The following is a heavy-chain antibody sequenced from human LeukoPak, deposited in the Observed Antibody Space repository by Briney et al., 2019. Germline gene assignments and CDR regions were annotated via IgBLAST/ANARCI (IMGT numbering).Heavy chain of an antibody. CDR3: ARVESVVTAIPDYYYGMDV. CDR1: GYTFTSYG. V-gene: IGHV1-18*01. CDR2: ISAYNGNT. J-gene: IGHJ6*02. Sequence: GASVKVSCKASGYTFTSYGISWVRQAPGQGLEWMGWISAYNGNTNYAQKLQGRVTMTTDTSTSTAYMELRSLRSDDTAVYYCARVESVVTAIPDYYYGMDVWGQGTAVTVSS. D-gene: IGHD2-21*02.